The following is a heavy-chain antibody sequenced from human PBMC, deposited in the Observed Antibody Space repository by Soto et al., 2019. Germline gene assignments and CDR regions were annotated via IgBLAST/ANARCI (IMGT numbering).Heavy chain of an antibody. CDR1: GFTFSSYA. J-gene: IGHJ4*02. V-gene: IGHV3-30-3*01. CDR3: ARARRDGSPFEVGTFDY. D-gene: IGHD3-10*01. Sequence: QVQLVESGGGVVQPGRSLRLSCAASGFTFSSYAMHWVRQAPGKGLEWVAVISYDGSNKYYADSVKGRFTISRDNSKNTLYLQMNSLRAEDTAVYYCARARRDGSPFEVGTFDYWGQGTLVTVSS. CDR2: ISYDGSNK.